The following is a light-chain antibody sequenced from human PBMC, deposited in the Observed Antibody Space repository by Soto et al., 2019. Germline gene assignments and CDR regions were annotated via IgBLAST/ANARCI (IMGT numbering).Light chain of an antibody. CDR3: QQYNSYSA. CDR1: QIISSW. Sequence: DIQMTQSPSTLSASVGDRVTITCRASQIISSWLAWYQQKPGKAPKLLIYDASSLESGVPSRFSGSGSGTEFTLTISSLQPDDLATYYCQQYNSYSAFGQGTKVDIK. V-gene: IGKV1-5*01. CDR2: DAS. J-gene: IGKJ1*01.